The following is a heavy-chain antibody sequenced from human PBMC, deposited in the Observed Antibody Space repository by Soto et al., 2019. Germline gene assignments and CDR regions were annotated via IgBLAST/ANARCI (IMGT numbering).Heavy chain of an antibody. D-gene: IGHD5-18*01. J-gene: IGHJ6*02. Sequence: ASVKVSCKASGYTFTSHYFHWVRQAPGQGLEWMGWISAYNGNTNYAQKLQGRVTMTTDTSTSTAYMELRSLRSDDTAVYYCARDGVDTATGYYYGMDVWGQGTTVTVSS. CDR3: ARDGVDTATGYYYGMDV. V-gene: IGHV1-18*04. CDR2: ISAYNGNT. CDR1: GYTFTSHY.